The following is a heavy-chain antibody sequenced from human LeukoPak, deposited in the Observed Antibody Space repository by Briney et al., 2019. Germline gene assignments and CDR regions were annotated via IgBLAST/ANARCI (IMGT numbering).Heavy chain of an antibody. V-gene: IGHV3-23*01. Sequence: GGSLRLSCAASGFTFSSYAMSWVRQAPGKGLEWVSAISGSGGSTYYADSVKGRFTISRDNSKNTLYLQMNSLRAEDTAVYYCAEERYYGSGSYYGPFNWFDPWGQGTLVTVSS. CDR2: ISGSGGST. CDR3: AEERYYGSGSYYGPFNWFDP. D-gene: IGHD3-10*01. J-gene: IGHJ5*02. CDR1: GFTFSSYA.